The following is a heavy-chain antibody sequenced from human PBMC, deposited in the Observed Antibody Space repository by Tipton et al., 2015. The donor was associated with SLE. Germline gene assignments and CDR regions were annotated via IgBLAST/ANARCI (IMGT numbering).Heavy chain of an antibody. CDR1: GFTFGDYA. J-gene: IGHJ4*02. V-gene: IGHV3-49*04. D-gene: IGHD1-14*01. CDR3: SRSGSLDFDN. Sequence: SLRLSCEGSGFTFGDYALSWVRQAPGKGLQWVGFIRRNAYGATTDYDASVKGRFFISRDDSKNIAYLQMNSLKIEDTAVYYCSRSGSLDFDNWGQGTLVTVSS. CDR2: IRRNAYGATT.